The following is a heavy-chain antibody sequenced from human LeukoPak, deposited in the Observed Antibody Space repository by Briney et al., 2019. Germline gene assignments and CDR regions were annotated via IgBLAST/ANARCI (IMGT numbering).Heavy chain of an antibody. CDR3: AKDFSYGSGSFDY. V-gene: IGHV3-30*02. CDR1: GFTFSSYG. D-gene: IGHD3-10*01. J-gene: IGHJ4*02. CDR2: IRYDGSNK. Sequence: GGSLRLSCAASGFTFSSYGMYWVRQAPGKGLEWVAFIRYDGSNKYYADSVKGRFTISRDNSKNTLYLQMNSLRAEDTAVYYCAKDFSYGSGSFDYWGQGTLVTVSS.